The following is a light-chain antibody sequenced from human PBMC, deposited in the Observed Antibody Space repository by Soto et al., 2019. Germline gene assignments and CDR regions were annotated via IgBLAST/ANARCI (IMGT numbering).Light chain of an antibody. CDR2: YAS. CDR1: ESVSRH. J-gene: IGKJ3*01. Sequence: EVVMTQSPCTLSVSAGERVTLSCRASESVSRHLAWYHQKPGKRPRFLIYYASTMETGVPDKFTGSGSGTDFTLTISSLQPEDFAIYHCQHYSNCPPTFGAGTKVEIK. CDR3: QHYSNCPPT. V-gene: IGKV3-15*01.